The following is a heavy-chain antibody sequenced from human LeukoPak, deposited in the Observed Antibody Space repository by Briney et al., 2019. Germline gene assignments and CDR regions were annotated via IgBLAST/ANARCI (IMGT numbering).Heavy chain of an antibody. J-gene: IGHJ4*02. V-gene: IGHV3-30-3*01. CDR1: GFTFSSYA. Sequence: TGGSLRLSCAASGFTFSSYAMHWVRQAPGKGLEWVAVISYDGSNKYYADSVKGRFTISRDNSKNTLYLQTNSLRAEDTAVYYCARDVWGSLPFDYWGQGTLVTVSS. CDR2: ISYDGSNK. D-gene: IGHD3-16*01. CDR3: ARDVWGSLPFDY.